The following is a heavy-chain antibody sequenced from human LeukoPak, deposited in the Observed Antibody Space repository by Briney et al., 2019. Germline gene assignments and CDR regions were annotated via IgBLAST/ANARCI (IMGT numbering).Heavy chain of an antibody. CDR3: ARPYCSSTSCLIGDAFDI. V-gene: IGHV3-33*01. CDR1: GFTFSSYG. D-gene: IGHD2-2*01. Sequence: GRSLRLSCAASGFTFSSYGMHWVRQAPAKGLEWVAVIWYDGSNKYYADSVKGRFTISRDNSKNTLYLQMNSLRAEDTAVYYCARPYCSSTSCLIGDAFDIWGQGTMVTVSS. CDR2: IWYDGSNK. J-gene: IGHJ3*02.